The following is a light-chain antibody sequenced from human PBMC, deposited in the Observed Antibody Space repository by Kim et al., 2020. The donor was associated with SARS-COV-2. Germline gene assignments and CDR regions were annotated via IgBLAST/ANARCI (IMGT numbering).Light chain of an antibody. J-gene: IGKJ2*01. CDR1: QSVSSW. CDR3: QQYDSHPYT. Sequence: DFQMTQSPSTLSASVGDRVTITCRASQSVSSWLAWYQQKPGKAPKLLIYKASTLEGGVPSRFSGRGSGTEFTLTINTLQPDDFATYSCQQYDSHPYTFGQGTQLE. CDR2: KAS. V-gene: IGKV1-5*03.